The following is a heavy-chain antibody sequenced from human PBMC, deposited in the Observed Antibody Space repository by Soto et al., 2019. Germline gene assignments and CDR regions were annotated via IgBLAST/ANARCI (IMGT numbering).Heavy chain of an antibody. CDR1: GFTFSSYG. CDR2: ISYDGSNK. Sequence: PGGSLRLSYAASGFTFSSYGMHWVRQAPGKGLEWVAVISYDGSNKYYADSVKGRFTISRDNSKNTLYLQMNSLRAEDTAVYYCEKVLVYGDKSYYYSGWAVWGKGPTVPVSS. V-gene: IGHV3-30*18. J-gene: IGHJ6*04. D-gene: IGHD4-17*01. CDR3: EKVLVYGDKSYYYSGWAV.